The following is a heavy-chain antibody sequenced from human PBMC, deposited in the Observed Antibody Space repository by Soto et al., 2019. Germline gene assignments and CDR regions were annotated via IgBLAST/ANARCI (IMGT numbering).Heavy chain of an antibody. CDR2: IYWDDVQ. Sequence: QITLKESGPTLVKPTQTLTLTCTFSGFSLSTSGVGVGWIRQPPGKALEWLALIYWDDVQRYSPSLKSRLSITTDTSTTQVVLTMTNMDPVDTATYYCAHRRIVGTSNWFDPWGQGPLVTVSS. CDR3: AHRRIVGTSNWFDP. D-gene: IGHD2-21*01. V-gene: IGHV2-5*02. J-gene: IGHJ5*02. CDR1: GFSLSTSGVG.